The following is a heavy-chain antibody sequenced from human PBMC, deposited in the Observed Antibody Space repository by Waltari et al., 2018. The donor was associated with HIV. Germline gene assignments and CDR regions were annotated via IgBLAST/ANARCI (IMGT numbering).Heavy chain of an antibody. CDR2: IYSSGST. Sequence: QVQLQESGPGLVKPSETLSLTCTVSGGSISSYYWSWIRQPPGKGREWIGNIYSSGSTNYNPSLKSRVTISVDTSKNQFSLKLSSVTAADTAVYYCARGVDTAMVIGYWGQGTLVTVSS. CDR1: GGSISSYY. D-gene: IGHD5-18*01. V-gene: IGHV4-59*01. J-gene: IGHJ4*02. CDR3: ARGVDTAMVIGY.